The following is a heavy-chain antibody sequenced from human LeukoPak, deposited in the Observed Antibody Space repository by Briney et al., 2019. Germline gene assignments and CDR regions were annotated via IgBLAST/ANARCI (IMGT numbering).Heavy chain of an antibody. CDR3: ARGGGYDSSGYYAFDY. D-gene: IGHD3-22*01. CDR1: GGSFSGYY. Sequence: SETLSLTCAVYGGSFSGYYWSWIRQPPGKGLEWIGEINHSGSTNYNPSLKSRVTISVDTSKNQFSLKLSSVTAADMAVYYCARGGGYDSSGYYAFDYWGQGTLVTVSS. J-gene: IGHJ4*02. CDR2: INHSGST. V-gene: IGHV4-34*01.